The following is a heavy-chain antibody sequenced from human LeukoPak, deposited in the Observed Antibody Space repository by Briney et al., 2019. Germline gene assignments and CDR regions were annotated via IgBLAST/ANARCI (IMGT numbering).Heavy chain of an antibody. CDR1: GGTFSSYA. CDR3: ARVGNYDILTGYYTFDY. Sequence: SVKVSCKASGGTFSSYAISWVRQAPGQGLEWMGEIIPIFGTANYAQKFQGRVTITAEKSTSTAYMELSSLRSEDTAVYYCARVGNYDILTGYYTFDYWGQGTLVTVSS. CDR2: IIPIFGTA. D-gene: IGHD3-9*01. J-gene: IGHJ4*02. V-gene: IGHV1-69*06.